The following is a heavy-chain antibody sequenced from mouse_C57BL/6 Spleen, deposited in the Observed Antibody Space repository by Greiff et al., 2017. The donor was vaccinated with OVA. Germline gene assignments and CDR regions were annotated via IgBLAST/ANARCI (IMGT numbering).Heavy chain of an antibody. D-gene: IGHD3-2*02. V-gene: IGHV1-61*01. J-gene: IGHJ3*01. CDR1: GYTFTSYW. CDR2: IYPSDSET. Sequence: QVQLQQSGAELVRPGSSVKLSCKASGYTFTSYWMDWVKQRPGQGLEGIGNIYPSDSETHYNQKFKDKATLTVDKSSSTAYMQLSSLTSEDSAVYYCARDSSGAWFAYWGQGTLVTVSA. CDR3: ARDSSGAWFAY.